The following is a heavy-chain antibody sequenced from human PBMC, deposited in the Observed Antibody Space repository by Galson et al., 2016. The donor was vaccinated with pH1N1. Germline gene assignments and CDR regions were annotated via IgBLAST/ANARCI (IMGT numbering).Heavy chain of an antibody. CDR3: ARGRVPVFGVIKYYGMDF. Sequence: SVKVSCKASGGTFSEYAISWVRQAPGQELEWMGGIIPIFGTPNYAQNFRGRLKITADKSTSTAYLKKKSLTPDDTAVYYCARGRVPVFGVIKYYGMDFWGQGTTVTVSS. V-gene: IGHV1-69*06. CDR2: IIPIFGTP. CDR1: GGTFSEYA. D-gene: IGHD3-3*01. J-gene: IGHJ6*02.